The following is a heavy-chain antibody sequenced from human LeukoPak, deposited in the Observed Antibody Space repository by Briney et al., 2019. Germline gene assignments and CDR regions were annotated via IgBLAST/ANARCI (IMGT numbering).Heavy chain of an antibody. Sequence: PSQTLSLTCTVSGGSISSGSYYWSWIRQPPGKGLEWIGYIYYSGSTNYNPSLKSRVTISVKTSKNQFSLKLRSVTAADTAVYYCARVTGYTIEDYFDYWGRGTLVTVSS. V-gene: IGHV4-61*01. D-gene: IGHD3-9*01. J-gene: IGHJ4*02. CDR2: IYYSGST. CDR1: GGSISSGSYY. CDR3: ARVTGYTIEDYFDY.